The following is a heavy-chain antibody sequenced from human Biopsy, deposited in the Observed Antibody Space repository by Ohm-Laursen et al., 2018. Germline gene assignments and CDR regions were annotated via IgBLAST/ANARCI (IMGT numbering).Heavy chain of an antibody. D-gene: IGHD3-22*01. CDR2: IGGGNGDT. CDR3: ARDGKYDSRGY. J-gene: IGHJ4*02. CDR1: GYTFISFG. V-gene: IGHV1-18*01. Sequence: VASVKVSCKASGYTFISFGITWVRQAPGQGLEWVGYIGGGNGDTKYAQKFQGRVTMTTDTSTSTAYMELRSLRSDDTAFYYCARDGKYDSRGYWGPGTLVTVSS.